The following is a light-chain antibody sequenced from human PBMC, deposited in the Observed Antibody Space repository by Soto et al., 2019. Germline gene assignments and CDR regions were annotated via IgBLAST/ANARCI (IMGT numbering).Light chain of an antibody. J-gene: IGKJ5*01. CDR1: QSISSY. CDR2: AAS. CDR3: QQSSSPPIS. Sequence: DIQMTQSPSSLATSVGDRVTITCRASQSISSYLNWYQQKPGKAPKLLIYAASSLQSGVPSRFSGSGSGTDFTLTISSLQPEDFATYYCQQSSSPPISFGRWTRLEIK. V-gene: IGKV1-39*01.